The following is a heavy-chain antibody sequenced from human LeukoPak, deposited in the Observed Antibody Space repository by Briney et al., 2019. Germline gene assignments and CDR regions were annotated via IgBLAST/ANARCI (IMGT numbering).Heavy chain of an antibody. J-gene: IGHJ4*02. D-gene: IGHD2-15*01. Sequence: ASAKVSCKASGYTFTGYYIHWMRQAPGQGLEWMGWMNPNRGDTSYAQKFQGRVTMTRDTPINTAYMELSGLTSDDTAVYYCGRRRIDCSDTGCYVDYWGQGTLVTVSS. CDR1: GYTFTGYY. CDR3: GRRRIDCSDTGCYVDY. CDR2: MNPNRGDT. V-gene: IGHV1-2*02.